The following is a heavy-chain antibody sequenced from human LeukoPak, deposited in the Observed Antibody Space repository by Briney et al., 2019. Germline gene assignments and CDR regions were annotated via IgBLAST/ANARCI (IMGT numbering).Heavy chain of an antibody. Sequence: SLRLSCAASGFTFSSYAMHWVRQAPGKGLEWVSGISWDSGSIAYADSVKGRFTISRDNAKNSLYLQIISLRAEDTALYYCAKGYLEMATISPFDYWGQGTLVTVSS. D-gene: IGHD5-24*01. V-gene: IGHV3-9*01. J-gene: IGHJ4*02. CDR3: AKGYLEMATISPFDY. CDR1: GFTFSSYA. CDR2: ISWDSGSI.